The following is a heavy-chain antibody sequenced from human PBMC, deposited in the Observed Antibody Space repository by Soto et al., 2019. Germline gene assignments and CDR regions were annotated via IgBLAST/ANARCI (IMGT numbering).Heavy chain of an antibody. CDR1: GFTFSSYW. V-gene: IGHV3-74*01. CDR3: AGASGWKFDY. Sequence: PGGSLRLSCAASGFTFSSYWMSWVRQAPGKGLEWVSRVNNDGSGTTYAGSVKGRFSISRDNAKNTVSLQMNNLRAEDTAVYYCAGASGWKFDYWGLGVLVTVSS. J-gene: IGHJ4*02. D-gene: IGHD1-1*01. CDR2: VNNDGSGT.